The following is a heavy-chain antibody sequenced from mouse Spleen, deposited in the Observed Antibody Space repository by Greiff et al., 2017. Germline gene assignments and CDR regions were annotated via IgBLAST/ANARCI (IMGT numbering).Heavy chain of an antibody. CDR1: GFAFSSYD. CDR3: ARHGDYGTGYFDV. Sequence: EVKLVESGGGLVKPGGSLKLSCAASGFAFSSYDMSWVRQTPEKRLEWVAYISSGGGSTYYPDTVKGRFTISRDNAKNTLYLQMSSLKSEDTAMYYCARHGDYGTGYFDVWGAGTTVTVSS. V-gene: IGHV5-12-1*01. J-gene: IGHJ1*01. D-gene: IGHD1-2*01. CDR2: ISSGGGST.